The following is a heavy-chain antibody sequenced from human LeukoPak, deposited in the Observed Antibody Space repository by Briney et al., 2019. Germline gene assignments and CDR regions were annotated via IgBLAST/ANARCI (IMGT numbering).Heavy chain of an antibody. CDR1: GYTFTSYG. CDR3: AREWGGNRAGTTNY. J-gene: IGHJ4*02. CDR2: ISAYNGNT. Sequence: ASVKVSCKASGYTFTSYGISWVRQAPGQGLEWMGWISAYNGNTNYAQKLQGRVTMTTDTSTSTAYMELRSLRSDDTAVYYCAREWGGNRAGTTNYWGQGTLVTVSS. D-gene: IGHD1-7*01. V-gene: IGHV1-18*01.